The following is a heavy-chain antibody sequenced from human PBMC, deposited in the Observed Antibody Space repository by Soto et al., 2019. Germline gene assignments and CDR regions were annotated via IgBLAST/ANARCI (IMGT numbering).Heavy chain of an antibody. CDR3: ARERTVTTSMDV. CDR2: MNPNSGNT. J-gene: IGHJ6*02. D-gene: IGHD1-1*01. CDR1: GYTFTSYD. Sequence: QVQLVQSGAEVKKPGASVKVSCKASGYTFTSYDINWVRQATGQGLEWMGWMNPNSGNTGYAQKFQGRVNMTWNTSISTAYMELSSLRSEDTAVYYCARERTVTTSMDVWGQGTTVTVSS. V-gene: IGHV1-8*01.